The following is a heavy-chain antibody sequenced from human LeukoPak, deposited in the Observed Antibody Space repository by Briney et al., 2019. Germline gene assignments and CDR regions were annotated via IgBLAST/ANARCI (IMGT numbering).Heavy chain of an antibody. CDR2: IYPGDSDT. J-gene: IGHJ4*02. Sequence: GESLKISSKGSGYSFTSYWIGWVRQMPGKGLEWMGIIYPGDSDTRCSPFFQGQVTISADKSISTAYLQWSSLKASDTAMYYCARNGLEMATPYHFDCWGQGTLATVSS. CDR1: GYSFTSYW. V-gene: IGHV5-51*01. CDR3: ARNGLEMATPYHFDC. D-gene: IGHD5-24*01.